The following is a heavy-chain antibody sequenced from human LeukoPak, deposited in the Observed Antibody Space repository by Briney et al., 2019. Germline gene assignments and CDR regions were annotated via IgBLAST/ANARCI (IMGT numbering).Heavy chain of an antibody. V-gene: IGHV3-20*04. D-gene: IGHD1-1*01. Sequence: GGSLRLSCAASGFTFDDYGMSWVRQAPGKGLEWVSGINWNGGSTGYADSVRGRFTISRDNAKNSLYLQMNSLRAEDTAFYYRARGIDDGDNWFDPWGQGTLVTVSS. CDR3: ARGIDDGDNWFDP. CDR1: GFTFDDYG. CDR2: INWNGGST. J-gene: IGHJ5*02.